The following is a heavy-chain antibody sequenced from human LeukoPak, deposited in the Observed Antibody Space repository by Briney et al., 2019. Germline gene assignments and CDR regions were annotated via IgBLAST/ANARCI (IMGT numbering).Heavy chain of an antibody. J-gene: IGHJ6*03. Sequence: SETLSLICTLSGGSISGYYWNWIRQPPGKGLESLGYIYYTGSTNSNPPLNSRVTISVDTSKNQFSLKLSSVTAADTAVYYCARGVRLLRYFDWFLPLYYYYYMDVWGKGTTVTVSS. V-gene: IGHV4-59*12. CDR2: IYYTGST. CDR3: ARGVRLLRYFDWFLPLYYYYYMDV. D-gene: IGHD3-9*01. CDR1: GGSISGYY.